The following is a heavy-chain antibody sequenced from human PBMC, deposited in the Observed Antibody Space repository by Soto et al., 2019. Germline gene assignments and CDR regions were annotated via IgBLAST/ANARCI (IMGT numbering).Heavy chain of an antibody. CDR1: GFTFSNFG. V-gene: IGHV3-33*01. D-gene: IGHD1-26*01. CDR2: IGYDGGNK. Sequence: QVQLVESGGGVVQPGRSLRLSCAASGFTFSNFGMNWVRQAPGKGLEWVAVIGYDGGNKFYADSVKGRFTISRDYSKNTVYLEMNSLRAEDTAVYYCARDAVVGATKGGNYWFDSWGQGTLVTVSS. J-gene: IGHJ5*01. CDR3: ARDAVVGATKGGNYWFDS.